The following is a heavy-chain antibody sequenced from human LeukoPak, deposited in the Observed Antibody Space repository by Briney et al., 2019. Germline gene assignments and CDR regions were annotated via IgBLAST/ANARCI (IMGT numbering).Heavy chain of an antibody. CDR3: ARLDYNFGTN. CDR1: GDSINSSSYY. Sequence: SETLPLTCTVSGDSINSSSYYWGWIRQPPGKGLEWIGNIYYSGATYYNPSLKSRVTISIDTSKNQFSLRLSSVTAADTALYYCARLDYNFGTNWGQGALVTVSP. CDR2: IYYSGAT. J-gene: IGHJ4*02. V-gene: IGHV4-39*01. D-gene: IGHD1-14*01.